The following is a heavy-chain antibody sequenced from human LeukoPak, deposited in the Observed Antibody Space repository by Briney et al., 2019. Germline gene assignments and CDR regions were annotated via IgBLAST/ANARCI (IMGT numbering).Heavy chain of an antibody. D-gene: IGHD3/OR15-3a*01. V-gene: IGHV1-46*01. CDR1: GYTFTSYY. J-gene: IGHJ4*02. CDR3: ARDGTVGRRVFNFDY. CDR2: INPSGGST. Sequence: RASVTVSCKASGYTFTSYYMHWVRQAPGQGLEWMEIINPSGGSTSYAQKFQGRVTMTRDTSTSTVYMELSSLRSEDTAVYYCARDGTVGRRVFNFDYWGQGTLVTVSS.